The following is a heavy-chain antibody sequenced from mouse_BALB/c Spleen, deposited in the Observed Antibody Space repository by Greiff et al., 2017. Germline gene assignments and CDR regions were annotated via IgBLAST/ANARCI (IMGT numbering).Heavy chain of an antibody. CDR2: IDPSDSYT. D-gene: IGHD1-1*01. CDR1: GYTFTSYW. J-gene: IGHJ4*01. V-gene: IGHV1S127*01. Sequence: VQLQQSGAELVKPGASVKMSCKASGYTFTSYWMHWVKQRHGQGLEWIGVIDPSDSYTSYNQKFKGKATLTVDTSSSTAYMQLSSLTSEDSAVYYCTRPHYGSSYYAMDYWGQGTSVTVSS. CDR3: TRPHYGSSYYAMDY.